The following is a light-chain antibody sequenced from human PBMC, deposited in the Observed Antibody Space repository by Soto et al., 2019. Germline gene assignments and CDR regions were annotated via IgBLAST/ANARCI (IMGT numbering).Light chain of an antibody. CDR2: DES. Sequence: KNSAVTLSVIQGERATLACRASQGLXSYLVWYEQKPGQAPRVLSSDESSRATGILDRFSGSGSGRDFTLTISRLEPEDFAVYYCHQFCRSPIITFGQGTRLEIK. J-gene: IGKJ5*01. CDR1: QGLXSY. V-gene: IGKV3-20*01. CDR3: HQFCRSPIIT.